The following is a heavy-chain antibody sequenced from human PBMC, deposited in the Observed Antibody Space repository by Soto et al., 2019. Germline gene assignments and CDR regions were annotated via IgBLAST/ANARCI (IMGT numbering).Heavy chain of an antibody. CDR1: GGSISGYY. Sequence: PSETLSLTCTVSGGSISGYYWSWIRQPPGKGLEWIGCMYNTGSTVYNPSFKSRVTISVDTSKNQFSLKLSSVTAADTSVYYCARAGYIIDYRGQGTLVTGSS. CDR3: ARAGYIIDY. V-gene: IGHV4-59*01. CDR2: MYNTGST. J-gene: IGHJ4*02. D-gene: IGHD5-12*01.